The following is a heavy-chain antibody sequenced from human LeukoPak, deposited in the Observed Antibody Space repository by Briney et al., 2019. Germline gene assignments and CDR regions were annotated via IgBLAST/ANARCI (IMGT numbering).Heavy chain of an antibody. J-gene: IGHJ4*02. D-gene: IGHD2-21*02. CDR1: GFTFSSYG. V-gene: IGHV3-30*03. Sequence: PGRSLRLSCAASGFTFSSYGMHWVRQAPGKGLEWVAVISYDGSNKYYADSVKGRFTISRDNSKNTLYLQMNSLRAEDTAVYYCASGGDPDYWGQGTLVTVSS. CDR2: ISYDGSNK. CDR3: ASGGDPDY.